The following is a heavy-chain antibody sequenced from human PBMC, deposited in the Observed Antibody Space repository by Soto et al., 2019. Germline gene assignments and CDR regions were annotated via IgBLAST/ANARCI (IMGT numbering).Heavy chain of an antibody. CDR2: IIPVLGVG. D-gene: IGHD5-18*01. Sequence: QVQLVQSGAEVKKPGSSVRVSCKASGGTFGNHAISWVRQAPGQGLEWLGGIIPVLGVGDNAQNFQGRVTITADASTSTAYLELSSQRSEATALYYFARAAGYTYGYVFDYWGQGTLVTVSS. CDR3: ARAAGYTYGYVFDY. CDR1: GGTFGNHA. V-gene: IGHV1-69*01. J-gene: IGHJ4*02.